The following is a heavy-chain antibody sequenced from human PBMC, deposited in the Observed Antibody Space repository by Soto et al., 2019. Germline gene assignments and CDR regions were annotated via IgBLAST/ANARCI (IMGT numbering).Heavy chain of an antibody. CDR2: INHSGST. V-gene: IGHV4-34*01. D-gene: IGHD3-10*01. CDR1: GGSFSGYY. Sequence: PSENLSLTCAVYGGSFSGYYWSWIRQPPGKGLEWIGEINHSGSTNYNPSLKSRVTISVDTSKNQFSLKLSSVTAADTAVYYGLGESYGMDVWGQGTTVTVSS. CDR3: LGESYGMDV. J-gene: IGHJ6*02.